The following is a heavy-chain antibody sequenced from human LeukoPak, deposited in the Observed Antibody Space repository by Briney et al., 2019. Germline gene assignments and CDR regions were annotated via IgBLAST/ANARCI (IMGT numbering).Heavy chain of an antibody. Sequence: PSETLSLTCTVFGGSISSSSYYWGWIRQPPGKGLEWIGSIYYSGSTYYNPSLKSRVTISVDTSKNQFSLKLSSVTAADTAVYYCARNPGSGWYYYYYYMDVWGKGTTVTVSS. D-gene: IGHD6-19*01. J-gene: IGHJ6*03. CDR3: ARNPGSGWYYYYYYMDV. CDR1: GGSISSSSYY. CDR2: IYYSGST. V-gene: IGHV4-39*01.